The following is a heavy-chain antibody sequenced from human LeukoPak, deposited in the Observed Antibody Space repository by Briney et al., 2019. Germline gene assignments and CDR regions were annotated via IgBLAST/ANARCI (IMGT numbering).Heavy chain of an antibody. J-gene: IGHJ6*03. V-gene: IGHV4-59*11. CDR1: GGSISSHY. Sequence: PSETLSLTCTVSGGSISSHYWSWIRQPAGKGLEWIGYIYYSGSTDYNPSLKSRVRISVDTSKNQFSLKVTSVTAADAAVYFCARDRYDILSGYYNPQYNYYYMDVWGKGTTVTVSS. D-gene: IGHD3-9*01. CDR2: IYYSGST. CDR3: ARDRYDILSGYYNPQYNYYYMDV.